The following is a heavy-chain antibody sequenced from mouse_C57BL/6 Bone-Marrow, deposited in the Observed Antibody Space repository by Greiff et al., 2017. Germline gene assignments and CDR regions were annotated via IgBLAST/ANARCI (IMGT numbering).Heavy chain of an antibody. V-gene: IGHV14-4*01. CDR3: TTGYYFDY. CDR2: IDPENGDT. D-gene: IGHD2-2*01. CDR1: GFNIKDDY. Sequence: VQLQQSGAELVRPGASVKLSCTASGFNIKDDYMHWVKQRPEQGLEWIGWIDPENGDTEYASKSQGKATITADTSSNTAYLQLSSLTSEDTAVYYCTTGYYFDYWGQGTTLTVSS. J-gene: IGHJ2*01.